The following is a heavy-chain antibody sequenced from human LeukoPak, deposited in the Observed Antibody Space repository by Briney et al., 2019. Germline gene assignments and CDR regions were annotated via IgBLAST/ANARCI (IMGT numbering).Heavy chain of an antibody. D-gene: IGHD4-11*01. CDR3: ARRYSDSFDY. J-gene: IGHJ4*02. CDR1: GFTFSDYY. Sequence: GGSLRLSCAASGFTFSDYYMTWIRQAPGKGLEWVSYISNSGGTIYYTDSVKGRFTISRDNAKSSLYLQMNSLRAEDTAVYYCARRYSDSFDYWGQGTLVTVSS. V-gene: IGHV3-11*01. CDR2: ISNSGGTI.